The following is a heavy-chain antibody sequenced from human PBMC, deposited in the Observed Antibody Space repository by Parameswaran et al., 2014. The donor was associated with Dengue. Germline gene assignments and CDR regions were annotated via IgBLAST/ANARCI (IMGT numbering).Heavy chain of an antibody. J-gene: IGHJ6*01. CDR3: ARTLYGSSYGMDV. V-gene: IGHV2-26*01. Sequence: RWIRQPPGKALEWLAHIFSNDEKSYSTSLNSRLTISKDTSKSQVVLAMTNMHPVDTATYYCARTLYGSSYGMDVWGPRDHGHRLL. CDR2: IFSNDEK. D-gene: IGHD6-6*01.